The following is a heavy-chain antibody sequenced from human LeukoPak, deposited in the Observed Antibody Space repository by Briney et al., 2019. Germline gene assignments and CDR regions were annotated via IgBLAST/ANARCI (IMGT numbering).Heavy chain of an antibody. J-gene: IGHJ4*02. D-gene: IGHD3-3*01. V-gene: IGHV3-48*01. CDR3: ARDSRGEYYDFWSDFDY. CDR2: ISSSSSTI. CDR1: GLTFSSYS. Sequence: GGSLRLSCAASGLTFSSYSMNWVRQAPGKGLECVSYISSSSSTIYYADSVKGRLTISRDNAKNSLYLQMNSLRAEDTAVYYCARDSRGEYYDFWSDFDYWGQGTLVTVSS.